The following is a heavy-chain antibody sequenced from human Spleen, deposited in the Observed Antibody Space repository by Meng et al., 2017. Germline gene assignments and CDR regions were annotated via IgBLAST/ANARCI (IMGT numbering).Heavy chain of an antibody. CDR1: GFTFSSYC. D-gene: IGHD1-26*01. CDR3: ASESGSYSLDY. Sequence: GESLKISCAASGFTFSSYCMNWVRQAPGKGLEWVANIKQDGSETDYVDSVKGRFTISRDNAKNSLYLQMNSLRAEDTAVYYCASESGSYSLDYWGQGTLVTVSS. J-gene: IGHJ4*02. V-gene: IGHV3-7*01. CDR2: IKQDGSET.